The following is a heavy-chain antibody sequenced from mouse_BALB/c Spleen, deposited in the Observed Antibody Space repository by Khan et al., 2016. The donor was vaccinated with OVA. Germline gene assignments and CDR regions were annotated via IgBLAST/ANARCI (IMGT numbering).Heavy chain of an antibody. CDR3: ARRGVYGIFAY. V-gene: IGHV1-7*01. CDR2: INPSTGYT. Sequence: LQESGAELAKPGASVKMSCKASGYTFTTYWMHWVKQRPGQGLEWIGYINPSTGYTEYNQKFKDKATLTADKSSSTAYMQLNSLTSEDSAVYSCARRGVYGIFAYWGQGTLVTVSA. J-gene: IGHJ3*01. CDR1: GYTFTTYW. D-gene: IGHD2-1*01.